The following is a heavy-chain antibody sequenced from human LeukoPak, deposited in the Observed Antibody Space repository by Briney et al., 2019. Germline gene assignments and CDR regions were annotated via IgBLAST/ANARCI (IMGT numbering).Heavy chain of an antibody. CDR2: IYYSGST. CDR1: GGSISSYY. CDR3: ARDVREGYYDSSGYYTDY. Sequence: PSETLSLTCTVAGGSISSYYWSWILQPPGKGLEWIGYIYYSGSTNYNPSLKSRVTISVDTSKNQFSLKLSSVTAADTAVYYCARDVREGYYDSSGYYTDYWGQGTLVTVSS. J-gene: IGHJ4*02. D-gene: IGHD3-22*01. V-gene: IGHV4-59*01.